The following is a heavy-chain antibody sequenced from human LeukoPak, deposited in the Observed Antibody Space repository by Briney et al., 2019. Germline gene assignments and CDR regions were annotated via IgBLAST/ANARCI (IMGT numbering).Heavy chain of an antibody. CDR3: ASNDIVVVPAAAYNWFDP. J-gene: IGHJ5*02. CDR2: FIPIFGTA. V-gene: IGHV1-69*13. CDR1: GGTFSSYA. Sequence: SVKVSCKASGGTFSSYAISWVRQAPGQGLEWMGGFIPIFGTANYAQKFQGRVTITADESTSTAYIELSSLRSEDTAVYYCASNDIVVVPAAAYNWFDPWGQGTLVTVSS. D-gene: IGHD2-2*01.